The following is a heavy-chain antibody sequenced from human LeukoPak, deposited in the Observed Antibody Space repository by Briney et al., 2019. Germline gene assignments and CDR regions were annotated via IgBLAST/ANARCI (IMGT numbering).Heavy chain of an antibody. D-gene: IGHD6-6*01. J-gene: IGHJ6*03. CDR2: ISSSSSTI. Sequence: GGSLRLSCAASGFTFSSYSMSWVRQTPGKGLEWVSYISSSSSTIYYADSVKGRFTISRDNAKNSLYLQMNSLRAEDTAVYYCARDPEQLVGFTYYYYYYMDVWGKGTTVTVSS. CDR3: ARDPEQLVGFTYYYYYYMDV. CDR1: GFTFSSYS. V-gene: IGHV3-48*01.